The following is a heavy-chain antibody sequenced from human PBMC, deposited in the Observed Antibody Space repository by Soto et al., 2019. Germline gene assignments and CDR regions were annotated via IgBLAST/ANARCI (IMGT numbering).Heavy chain of an antibody. D-gene: IGHD3-9*01. Sequence: QVHLLQSGAEVKKPGSSLKVSCKVSGGAFTNYSLNWVRHSPGQGLEWLGGVIPLHNTSNYSLKFVGRLSVIADISSSTVYVYLRGLTSGDTATYDCASGSDWTPLYYQGRDVGGRETGHRLL. V-gene: IGHV1-69*06. J-gene: IGHJ6*02. CDR3: ASGSDWTPLYYQGRDV. CDR1: GGAFTNYS. CDR2: VIPLHNTS.